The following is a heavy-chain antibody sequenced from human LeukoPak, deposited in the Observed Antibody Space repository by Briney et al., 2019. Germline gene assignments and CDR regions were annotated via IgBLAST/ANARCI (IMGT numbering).Heavy chain of an antibody. V-gene: IGHV4-34*01. CDR2: INHSGST. Sequence: PSETLSLTCAVYGGSFSGYYWSWIRQPPGKGLEWIGEINHSGSTNYNPSLKSRVTISVDTSKNQFSLKLSSVTAADTAVYYCARGVWGIAAAGAYYYYGMDVWGQGTTVTVSS. CDR3: ARGVWGIAAAGAYYYYGMDV. J-gene: IGHJ6*02. D-gene: IGHD6-13*01. CDR1: GGSFSGYY.